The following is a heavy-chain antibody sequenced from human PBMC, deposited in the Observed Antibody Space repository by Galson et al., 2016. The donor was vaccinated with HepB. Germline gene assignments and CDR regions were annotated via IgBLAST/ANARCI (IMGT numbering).Heavy chain of an antibody. J-gene: IGHJ5*02. V-gene: IGHV1-18*04. CDR2: INPYNGHT. D-gene: IGHD2-21*02. CDR1: GYTFINYA. CDR3: ARGSVYCGYDCFSGRFDP. Sequence: SVTVSCKASGYTFINYAISWVRQAPGQGLAWMGWINPYNGHTRYAQNLQGSVTMTTDTSTTTVYMGLGSLTSDDTAVYFCARGSVYCGYDCFSGRFDPWGRGTLVTVSS.